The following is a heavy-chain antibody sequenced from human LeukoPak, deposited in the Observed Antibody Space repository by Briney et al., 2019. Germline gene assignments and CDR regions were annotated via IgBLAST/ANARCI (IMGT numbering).Heavy chain of an antibody. CDR3: ARDYGEGYFYYYMDV. CDR1: GGSISSYY. CDR2: IYYSGST. D-gene: IGHD3-10*01. J-gene: IGHJ6*03. V-gene: IGHV4-59*01. Sequence: SETLSLTCTVSGGSISSYYWSWIRQPPGKGLEWIGYIYYSGSTNYNPSLKSRVTISVDTSKNQFSLKLSSVTAADTAVYYCARDYGEGYFYYYMDVWGKGTTVTVSS.